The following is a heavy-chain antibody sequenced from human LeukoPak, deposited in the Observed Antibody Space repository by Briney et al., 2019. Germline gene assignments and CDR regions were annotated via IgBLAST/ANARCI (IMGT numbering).Heavy chain of an antibody. CDR1: GFTLSSYG. D-gene: IGHD1-14*01. CDR2: IWYDGTNK. J-gene: IGHJ4*02. V-gene: IGHV3-33*01. Sequence: GRSLRLSCAASGFTLSSYGMHWVRQAPGKGLEWVAVIWYDGTNKYYADSVKGRFTISRDNSKNTMYLQVNSLRAEDTAVYYCARDRIRGDYWGQGTLVTVSS. CDR3: ARDRIRGDY.